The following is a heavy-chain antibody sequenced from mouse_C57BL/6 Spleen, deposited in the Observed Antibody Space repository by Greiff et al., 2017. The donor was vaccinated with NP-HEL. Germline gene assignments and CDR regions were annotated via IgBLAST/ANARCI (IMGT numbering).Heavy chain of an antibody. J-gene: IGHJ4*01. CDR2: IDPEDGET. Sequence: VQLQQSGAELVKPGASVKLSCTASGFNIKDYYMHWVKQRTEQGLEWIGRIDPEDGETKYAPKFQGKATITADTSSNTAYLQLSSLTSEDTAVYYCARGEITTVVATESAMDYWGQGTSVTVSS. D-gene: IGHD1-1*01. V-gene: IGHV14-2*01. CDR1: GFNIKDYY. CDR3: ARGEITTVVATESAMDY.